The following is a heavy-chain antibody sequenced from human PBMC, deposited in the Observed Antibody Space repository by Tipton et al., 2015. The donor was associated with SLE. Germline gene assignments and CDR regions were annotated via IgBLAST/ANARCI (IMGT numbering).Heavy chain of an antibody. CDR2: ISYSGNS. D-gene: IGHD4-11*01. Sequence: TLSLTCSVSGGSIRNYFWSWIRQPPGKGLEWIGYISYSGNSNYNPSLKSRVTISVGTSSKYFSLKVTSVTAADTAVYYCVREAEYSPYAFDSWGQGTLVTVSS. V-gene: IGHV4-59*12. CDR1: GGSIRNYF. J-gene: IGHJ4*02. CDR3: VREAEYSPYAFDS.